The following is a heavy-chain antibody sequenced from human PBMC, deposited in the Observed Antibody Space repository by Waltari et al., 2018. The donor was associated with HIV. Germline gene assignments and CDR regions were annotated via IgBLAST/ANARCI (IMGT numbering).Heavy chain of an antibody. Sequence: QVQLVQSGAEVKKPGASVKVTCKASGYTFTGYYMHWVRQAPGQGREWMGWINPNSGGTNYAQKFQGRFTMNRDTSISTAYMELSRLRSDYTAVYYCARSPDKRGWLPLIDYCGQGTLVTVSS. CDR2: INPNSGGT. D-gene: IGHD3-9*01. V-gene: IGHV1-2*02. J-gene: IGHJ4*02. CDR1: GYTFTGYY. CDR3: ARSPDKRGWLPLIDY.